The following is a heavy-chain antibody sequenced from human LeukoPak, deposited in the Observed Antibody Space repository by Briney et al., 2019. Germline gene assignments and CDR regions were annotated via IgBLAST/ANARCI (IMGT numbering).Heavy chain of an antibody. CDR2: IYYSGST. Sequence: PSETLSLTCTVSGGSITSYYWSWIRQSPGKGLEWIGYIYYSGSTNYNPSLESRVTISVDTSKNQFSLKLSSVTAADTAVYYCARRSYSSGFYYFDYWGQGTLVTVSS. D-gene: IGHD6-25*01. CDR1: GGSITSYY. CDR3: ARRSYSSGFYYFDY. J-gene: IGHJ4*02. V-gene: IGHV4-59*08.